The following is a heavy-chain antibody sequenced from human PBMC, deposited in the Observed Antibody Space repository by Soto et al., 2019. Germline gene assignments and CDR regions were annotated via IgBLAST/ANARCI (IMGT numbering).Heavy chain of an antibody. D-gene: IGHD3-22*01. CDR1: GGSVSSGSYY. CDR3: ARWGYYYDSSGYPI. V-gene: IGHV4-61*01. Sequence: QVQLQESGPGLVKPSETLSLTCTVSGGSVSSGSYYWSWIRQPPGKGLEWIGYIYYSGSTNYNPSLKSRVTLSVDTSKNQFSLKLSSVTAADTAVYYCARWGYYYDSSGYPIWGQGTMVTVSS. J-gene: IGHJ3*02. CDR2: IYYSGST.